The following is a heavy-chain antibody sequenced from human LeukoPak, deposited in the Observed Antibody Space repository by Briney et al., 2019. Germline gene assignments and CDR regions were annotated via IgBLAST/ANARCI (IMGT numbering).Heavy chain of an antibody. Sequence: PGGSLRLSCAASGSSFSSYAMHWVRQAPGKGLKSVAAISSNGDATYYANSVKDRFIISRDNSKNTLYLQMGNLRAEDMAVYYCAREGPLNTFDIWGQGTMVTVSS. CDR1: GSSFSSYA. J-gene: IGHJ3*02. CDR2: ISSNGDAT. D-gene: IGHD2-2*02. CDR3: AREGPLNTFDI. V-gene: IGHV3-64*01.